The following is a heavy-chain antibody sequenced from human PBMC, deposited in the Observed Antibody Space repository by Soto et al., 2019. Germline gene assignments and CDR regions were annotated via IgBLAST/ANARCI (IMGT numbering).Heavy chain of an antibody. Sequence: QVQLVQSGAEVKKPGASVKVSCTASGDTFTSYYMHWVRQAPGQGLEWVGKINPTGRSTSYAQKFQGIVTMTRDTSTSTVYMELSSLSSEDTGVYFCARDLAPYSSTFDLQYWGPGTLVTVSS. CDR3: ARDLAPYSSTFDLQY. V-gene: IGHV1-46*03. CDR2: INPTGRST. J-gene: IGHJ1*01. D-gene: IGHD6-13*01. CDR1: GDTFTSYY.